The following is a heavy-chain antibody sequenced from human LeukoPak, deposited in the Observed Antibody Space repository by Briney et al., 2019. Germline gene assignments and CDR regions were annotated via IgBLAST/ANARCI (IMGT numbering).Heavy chain of an antibody. Sequence: ASVKFSCEASGYTFTSYYMHWVRQAPGQGLEWMGIINPSRGSTSYAQKFQGRVTMTRDTSTSTVYMELSSLRSEDTAVYYCARDPGHSSSWSRSNLYMDVWGKGTTVTVSS. CDR1: GYTFTSYY. V-gene: IGHV1-46*01. J-gene: IGHJ6*03. D-gene: IGHD6-13*01. CDR3: ARDPGHSSSWSRSNLYMDV. CDR2: INPSRGST.